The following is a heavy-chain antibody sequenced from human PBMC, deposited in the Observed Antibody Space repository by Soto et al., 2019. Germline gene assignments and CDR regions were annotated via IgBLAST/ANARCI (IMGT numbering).Heavy chain of an antibody. CDR3: AKDLPTYGSGSYYNTDY. V-gene: IGHV3-30*18. Sequence: QVQLVESGGGVVQPGRSLRLSCAASGFTFSSYGMHWVRQAPGKGLEWVAVISYDGSNKYYADSVKGRFTISRDNSKNTLYLQMNSLRAEDTAVYYCAKDLPTYGSGSYYNTDYWGQGTLGTVSS. D-gene: IGHD3-10*01. CDR2: ISYDGSNK. CDR1: GFTFSSYG. J-gene: IGHJ4*02.